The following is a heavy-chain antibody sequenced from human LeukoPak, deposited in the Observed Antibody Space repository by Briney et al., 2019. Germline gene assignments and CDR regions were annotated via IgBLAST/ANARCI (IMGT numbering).Heavy chain of an antibody. CDR3: ARDAYYYGSGSYRFDY. J-gene: IGHJ4*02. CDR1: GGSISSSNW. Sequence: PSETLSLTCAVSGGSISSSNWWSWVRQPPGKGLEWIGSIYYSGSTYYNPSLKSRVTISVDTSKNQFSLKLSSVTAADTAVYYCARDAYYYGSGSYRFDYWGQGTLVTVSS. V-gene: IGHV4-4*02. D-gene: IGHD3-10*01. CDR2: IYYSGST.